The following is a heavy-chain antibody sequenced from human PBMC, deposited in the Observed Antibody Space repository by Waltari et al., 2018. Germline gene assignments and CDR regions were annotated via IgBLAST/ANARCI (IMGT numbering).Heavy chain of an antibody. CDR3: ARSFFGYPDY. V-gene: IGHV4-34*01. CDR2: INHSGST. CDR1: GGSFSGYY. J-gene: IGHJ4*02. D-gene: IGHD5-12*01. Sequence: QVQLQQWGAGLLKPSETLSLTCAVYGGSFSGYYWSWIRQPPGKGLEWIGEINHSGSTNYNPSLKSRVTISVDTSKNQFSLKLSSVTAADTAVYYCARSFFGYPDYWGQGTLVTVSS.